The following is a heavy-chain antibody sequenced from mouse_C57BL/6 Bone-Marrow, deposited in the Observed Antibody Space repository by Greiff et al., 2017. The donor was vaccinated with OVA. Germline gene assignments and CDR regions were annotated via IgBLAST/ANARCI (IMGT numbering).Heavy chain of an antibody. V-gene: IGHV5-4*01. CDR3: AREEGGVWYYFDD. CDR1: GFTFSSYA. CDR2: ISDGGSYT. D-gene: IGHD2-10*02. Sequence: EVKLVESGGGLVKPGGSLKLSCAASGFTFSSYAMSWVRQTPEKRLEWVATISDGGSYTYYPDNVKGRFTISRDNAKNNLYLQMSHLKSEDTAMYYCAREEGGVWYYFDDWGQGTTLTVSS. J-gene: IGHJ2*01.